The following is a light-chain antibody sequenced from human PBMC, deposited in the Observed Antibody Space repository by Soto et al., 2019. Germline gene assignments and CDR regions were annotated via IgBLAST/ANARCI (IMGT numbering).Light chain of an antibody. V-gene: IGKV1D-16*01. Sequence: IQVTQSPSSVSASVGDRVTITCRASQGISGWLAWYQQKPGEAPKLLIYAASNLQSGVPSRFSGSGSGTDFTLTISSLQPDDFATYYCQQYNTYSRTFGQGTKVDIK. CDR2: AAS. CDR3: QQYNTYSRT. J-gene: IGKJ1*01. CDR1: QGISGW.